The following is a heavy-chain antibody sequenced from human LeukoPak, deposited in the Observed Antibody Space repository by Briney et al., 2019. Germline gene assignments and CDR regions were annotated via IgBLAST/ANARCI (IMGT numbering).Heavy chain of an antibody. V-gene: IGHV4-34*01. CDR2: INHSGST. CDR1: GGSFSGYY. Sequence: PSETLSLTCAVYGGSFSGYYWSWIRQPPGKGLEWIGEINHSGSTNYNPSLKSRVTISVDTSKNQFSLKLSSVTAADTAVYYCAREAIYGGSQNDGIHYWGQGTLVTVSS. CDR3: AREAIYGGSQNDGIHY. D-gene: IGHD1-26*01. J-gene: IGHJ4*02.